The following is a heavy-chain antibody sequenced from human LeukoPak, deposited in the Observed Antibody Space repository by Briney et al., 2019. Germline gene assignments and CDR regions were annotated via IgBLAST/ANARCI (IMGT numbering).Heavy chain of an antibody. V-gene: IGHV1-8*01. J-gene: IGHJ4*02. D-gene: IGHD3-10*01. CDR2: MNPNSGNT. Sequence: ASVKVSCKASGYTFTRYYINWVRQATGQGREWMGWMNPNSGNTGYAQKFQGRVTMTRNTCISTAYMELSSLRSEDTAVYYCARVRMVREIDYWGQGTLVTVSS. CDR3: ARVRMVREIDY. CDR1: GYTFTRYY.